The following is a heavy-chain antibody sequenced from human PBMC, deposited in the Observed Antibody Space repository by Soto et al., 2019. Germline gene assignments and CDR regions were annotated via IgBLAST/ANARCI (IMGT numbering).Heavy chain of an antibody. V-gene: IGHV1-24*01. J-gene: IGHJ5*02. CDR2: FDPEGGEA. Sequence: ASVKVSCKISGHTLTEFSIHWVRQAPGKGLEWMGGFDPEGGEAIYAQKWHGRVTMTTDTSTSTAYMELRSLRSDDTAVYYCARVVRVPEYNWFDPWGQGTLVTVSS. CDR1: GHTLTEFS. CDR3: ARVVRVPEYNWFDP. D-gene: IGHD3-10*01.